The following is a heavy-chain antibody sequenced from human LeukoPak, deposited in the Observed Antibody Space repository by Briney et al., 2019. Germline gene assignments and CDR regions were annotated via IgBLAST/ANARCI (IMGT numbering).Heavy chain of an antibody. CDR3: ARAYYYDSSGYYFRYYFDY. Sequence: ASVKVSCKASGYTFTSYYMYWVRQAPGQGLEWMGIINPSGGSTSYAQKFQGRVTMTRDTSTSTVYMELSSLRSEDTAVYYCARAYYYDSSGYYFRYYFDYWGQGTLVTVSS. J-gene: IGHJ4*02. CDR1: GYTFTSYY. D-gene: IGHD3-22*01. V-gene: IGHV1-46*03. CDR2: INPSGGST.